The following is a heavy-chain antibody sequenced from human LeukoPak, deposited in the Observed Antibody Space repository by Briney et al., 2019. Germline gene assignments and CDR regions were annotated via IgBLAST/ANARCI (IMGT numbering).Heavy chain of an antibody. CDR1: GFTFSSYS. D-gene: IGHD2-2*01. CDR2: ISSSSSYI. CDR3: AKVSRFAVVPAAMLDY. J-gene: IGHJ4*02. Sequence: GGSLRLSCAASGFTFSSYSMNWVRQAPGKGLEWVSSISSSSSYIYYADSVKGRFTISRDNAKNSLYLQMNSLRAEDTAVYYCAKVSRFAVVPAAMLDYWGQGIQVTVSS. V-gene: IGHV3-21*04.